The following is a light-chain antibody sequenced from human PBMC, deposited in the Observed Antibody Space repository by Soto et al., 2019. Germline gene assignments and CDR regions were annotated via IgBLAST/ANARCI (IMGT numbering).Light chain of an antibody. J-gene: IGLJ2*01. V-gene: IGLV2-14*01. CDR1: SSDVGGYNF. CDR2: EVS. CDR3: RSYTNSSTLVG. Sequence: QSVLTQPASVSGSPGQSITFSCTGTSSDVGGYNFVSWYQHQPGKAPKLIIYEVSNRPSGVSNRFSASNSGNASSLTISGLQADDAADYYCRSYTNSSTLVGFGGGTKVTVL.